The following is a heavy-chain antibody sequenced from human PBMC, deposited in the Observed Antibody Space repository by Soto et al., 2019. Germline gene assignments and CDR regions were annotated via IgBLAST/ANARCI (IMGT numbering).Heavy chain of an antibody. CDR3: AREENCSGGTCYSEYFHR. Sequence: WALVKVSCKASGYLFTAYSMHWVRLAPGQGLEWMGVVNPSGGSTKYAQNFQGRVTMTRDTSTTTIYMELSSLRSDDTAIYYCAREENCSGGTCYSEYFHRWGQGTLVTVSS. CDR1: GYLFTAYS. D-gene: IGHD2-15*01. CDR2: VNPSGGST. J-gene: IGHJ1*01. V-gene: IGHV1-46*01.